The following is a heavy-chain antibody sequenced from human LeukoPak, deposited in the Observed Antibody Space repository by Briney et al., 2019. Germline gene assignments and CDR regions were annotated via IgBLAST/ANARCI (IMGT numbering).Heavy chain of an antibody. CDR2: INDSGST. CDR1: VGSFTDYY. V-gene: IGHV4-34*01. J-gene: IGHJ4*02. Sequence: PSETLSLTCAISVGSFTDYYWSWIRQPPGKGLEWIGDINDSGSTNSSPSLKSRVVISLDTSKSQLSLKLSPVTAADTATYFCARAGRGTSSRALDYWGQGTLVTVSS. CDR3: ARAGRGTSSRALDY. D-gene: IGHD1-1*01.